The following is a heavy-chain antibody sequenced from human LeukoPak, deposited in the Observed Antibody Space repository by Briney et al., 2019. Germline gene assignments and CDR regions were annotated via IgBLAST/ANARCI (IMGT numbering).Heavy chain of an antibody. CDR3: AKDLRVVDAFDM. CDR1: GFTFSSYS. Sequence: GGSLRLSCAASGFTFSSYSMNWVRQAPGKGLEWVSYISSSSSTIYYADSVEGRFTISRDNSKNTLHLQMNNLRAEDTAVYYCAKDLRVVDAFDMWGQGTMVTVSS. J-gene: IGHJ3*02. CDR2: ISSSSSTI. V-gene: IGHV3-48*01.